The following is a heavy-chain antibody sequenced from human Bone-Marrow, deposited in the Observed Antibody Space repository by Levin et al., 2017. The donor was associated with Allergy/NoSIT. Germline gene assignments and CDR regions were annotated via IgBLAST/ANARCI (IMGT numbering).Heavy chain of an antibody. CDR1: GDSVSSGSYY. CDR2: IYYSGTT. J-gene: IGHJ4*02. V-gene: IGHV4-61*01. CDR3: ARTGDYSGAGSYNC. D-gene: IGHD3-10*01. Sequence: SQTLSLTCTVSGDSVSSGSYYWSWIRQPPGKGLEWIGYIYYSGTTNYNSSLKSRVTISIDASKNQFSLKVNSVTAEDTAVYYCARTGDYSGAGSYNCWGQGTLVTVSS.